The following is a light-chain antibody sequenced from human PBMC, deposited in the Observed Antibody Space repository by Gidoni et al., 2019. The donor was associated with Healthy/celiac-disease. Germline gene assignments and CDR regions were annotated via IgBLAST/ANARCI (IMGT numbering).Light chain of an antibody. CDR1: QGISNY. V-gene: IGKV1-27*01. J-gene: IGKJ4*01. Sequence: DIQMTQSPSSLSASVGDRVTITCRESQGISNYLAWYQQKPGKVPKLLIYAASTLQSGVPSRFSGSGSGTDFTLTISSLQPEDVATYYCQKYNSAPLTFXGXTKVXIK. CDR3: QKYNSAPLT. CDR2: AAS.